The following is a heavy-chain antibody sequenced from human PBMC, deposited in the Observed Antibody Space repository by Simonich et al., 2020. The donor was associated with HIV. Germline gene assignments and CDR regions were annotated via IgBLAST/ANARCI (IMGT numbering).Heavy chain of an antibody. CDR1: VYTFPGYY. D-gene: IGHD4-17*01. Sequence: QVQLVHSGAEVQKPGASSNISCKSSVYTFPGYYLPWVRPAPGQEFEGKVRLNPHTGVQNHAQDVQGRCTMTRETEISTADMELSSLRSEDTAMYYGSRDPLSTVGFMYYYNMDVCGQGTTVTVSS. CDR3: SRDPLSTVGFMYYYNMDV. CDR2: LNPHTGVQ. J-gene: IGHJ6*02. V-gene: IGHV1-2*02.